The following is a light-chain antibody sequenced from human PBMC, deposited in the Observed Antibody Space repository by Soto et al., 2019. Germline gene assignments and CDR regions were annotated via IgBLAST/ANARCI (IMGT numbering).Light chain of an antibody. CDR1: SSDVGGYNY. J-gene: IGLJ2*01. CDR2: DVR. Sequence: QSALTQPASVSGSPGQSITISCTGTSSDVGGYNYVSWYQQHPGKAPKLMIYDVRNRPSGVSNRFSGSKSGNTASLTISGLQAEDEADYYCRSYTSSSTEVFGGGTKLTVL. CDR3: RSYTSSSTEV. V-gene: IGLV2-14*01.